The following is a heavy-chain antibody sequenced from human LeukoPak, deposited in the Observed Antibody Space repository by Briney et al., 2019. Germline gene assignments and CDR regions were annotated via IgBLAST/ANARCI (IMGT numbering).Heavy chain of an antibody. D-gene: IGHD3-22*01. J-gene: IGHJ3*02. Sequence: PGGSLRLSCAASGFTFSTYSMNWVRQAPGKGLEWVSYISISASTIYYADSVKGRFTISRDNAKNSLYLQMNSLRAEDTAVYYCATEDSSGYYYGAFDIWGQGTMVTVSS. CDR1: GFTFSTYS. CDR2: ISISASTI. V-gene: IGHV3-48*04. CDR3: ATEDSSGYYYGAFDI.